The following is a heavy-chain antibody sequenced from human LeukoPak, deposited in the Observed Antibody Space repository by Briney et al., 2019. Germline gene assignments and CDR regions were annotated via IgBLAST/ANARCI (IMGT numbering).Heavy chain of an antibody. CDR3: AAAYFGVDQYYYGMDV. D-gene: IGHD3-3*01. J-gene: IGHJ6*02. CDR2: ISRDGGST. V-gene: IGHV3-23*01. Sequence: GGSLRLSCAASGFTFSTYAMSWVRQAPGKGLEWVSAISRDGGSTYYADSVKGRFTISRGTSKHTLYLQMNSLRAEDTAVYYCAAAYFGVDQYYYGMDVWGQGTTVTVSS. CDR1: GFTFSTYA.